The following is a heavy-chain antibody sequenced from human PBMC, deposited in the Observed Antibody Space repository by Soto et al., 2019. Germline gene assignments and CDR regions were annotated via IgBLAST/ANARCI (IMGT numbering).Heavy chain of an antibody. J-gene: IGHJ4*02. V-gene: IGHV3-23*01. CDR3: AKGNKWEPAPSFDY. Sequence: GGSLRLSCAASGFTFSSYAMIWVRQAPGKGLEWVSAISGSGGSTYYADSVKGRFTISRDNSKNTLYLQMNSLRAEDTAVYYCAKGNKWEPAPSFDYWGQGTLVTVSS. CDR1: GFTFSSYA. D-gene: IGHD1-26*01. CDR2: ISGSGGST.